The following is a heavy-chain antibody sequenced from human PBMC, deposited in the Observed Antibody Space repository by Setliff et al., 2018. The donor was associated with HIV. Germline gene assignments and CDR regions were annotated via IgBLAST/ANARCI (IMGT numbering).Heavy chain of an antibody. D-gene: IGHD6-13*01. CDR3: TRDGVEVAAD. V-gene: IGHV3-49*04. CDR2: IRSKAYGGTT. CDR1: GFTFGDYT. J-gene: IGHJ6*02. Sequence: PGESLKISCTVSGFTFGDYTMSWVRQAPGKGLEWVGFIRSKAYGGTTEYAASVKGRFTISRDDSKSIAYLQMNSLKTEDTAVYYCTRDGVEVAADWGQGTTVTVSS.